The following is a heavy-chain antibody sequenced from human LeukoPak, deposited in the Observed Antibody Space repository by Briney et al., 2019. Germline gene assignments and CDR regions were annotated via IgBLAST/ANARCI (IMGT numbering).Heavy chain of an antibody. CDR1: GGSISSYY. Sequence: SETLSLTCTVSGGSISSYYWSWIRQPPGKGLEWIGYIYYSGSTYYNPSLKSRVTISVDTSKNQFSLKLSSVTAADTAVYYCARDRNLDYTGMDVWGQGTTVTVSS. CDR2: IYYSGST. V-gene: IGHV4-59*12. CDR3: ARDRNLDYTGMDV. J-gene: IGHJ6*02.